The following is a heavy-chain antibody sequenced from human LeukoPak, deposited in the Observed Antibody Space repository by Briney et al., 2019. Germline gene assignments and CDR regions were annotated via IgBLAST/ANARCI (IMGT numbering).Heavy chain of an antibody. CDR2: IYRDGNT. D-gene: IGHD2-2*02. V-gene: IGHV3-53*01. J-gene: IGHJ3*02. CDR3: ARYTFRAVDI. CDR1: GLSLSVNY. Sequence: PGGSLRLSCAASGLSLSVNYMTWVRQSPGKGLEWLSNIYRDGNTYYADSVNGRFSISRDDYKNTLSLEMNSLRAEDTALYYCARYTFRAVDIWGQGSMVTVSS.